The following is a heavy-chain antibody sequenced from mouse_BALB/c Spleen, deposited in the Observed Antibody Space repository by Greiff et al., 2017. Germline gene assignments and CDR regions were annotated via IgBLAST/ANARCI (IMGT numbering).Heavy chain of an antibody. V-gene: IGHV7-3*02. CDR2: IRNKANGYTT. CDR3: ATGTFDY. D-gene: IGHD4-1*01. Sequence: VQLKESGGGLVQPGGSLRLSCATSGFTFTDYYMSWVRQPPGKALEWLGFIRNKANGYTTEYSASVKGRFTISRDNSQSILYLQMNTLRAEDSATYYCATGTFDYWGQGTTLTVSS. J-gene: IGHJ2*01. CDR1: GFTFTDYY.